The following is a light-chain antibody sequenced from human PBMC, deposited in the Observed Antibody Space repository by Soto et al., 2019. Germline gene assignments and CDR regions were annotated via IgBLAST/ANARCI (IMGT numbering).Light chain of an antibody. Sequence: EIVLTQSPATLSFSTGERATLSCRASQSVSSYLAWYQQKPGQAPRLLIYDASNRATGIPARFSGSGSGTDFTLTISSLEPEDFAVYYCQQRSNWPLTFGGGTKVDI. CDR3: QQRSNWPLT. CDR1: QSVSSY. CDR2: DAS. J-gene: IGKJ4*01. V-gene: IGKV3-11*01.